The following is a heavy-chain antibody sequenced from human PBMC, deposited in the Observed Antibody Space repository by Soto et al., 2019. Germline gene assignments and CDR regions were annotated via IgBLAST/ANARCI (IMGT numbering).Heavy chain of an antibody. CDR1: GFTFGNYW. V-gene: IGHV3-74*01. D-gene: IGHD2-15*01. Sequence: EVQLVESGGGLVQPGGSLRLSCAASGFTFGNYWMYWVRQAPGKGLVWVSRINSDGSVSSYADSVKGRLTISRDTVKNTLYLQRDSLRVEDTAVYYCARGDCVGGTCYALAGSFYYYMDFWGKGTTVTVFS. J-gene: IGHJ6*03. CDR3: ARGDCVGGTCYALAGSFYYYMDF. CDR2: INSDGSVS.